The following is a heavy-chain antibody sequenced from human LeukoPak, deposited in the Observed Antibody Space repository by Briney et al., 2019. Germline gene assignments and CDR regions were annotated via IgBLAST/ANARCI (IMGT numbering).Heavy chain of an antibody. V-gene: IGHV1-46*01. D-gene: IGHD7-27*01. J-gene: IGHJ3*02. CDR2: INPSGGST. Sequence: ASVKVSCKASGYTFTSYYMHWVRQAPGQGLEWMGIINPSGGSTSYAQKFQGRVTMTRDMSTSTVYMELSSLRSEDTAMYYCARPQDFGLTGMNAFDIWGQGTMVTVSS. CDR1: GYTFTSYY. CDR3: ARPQDFGLTGMNAFDI.